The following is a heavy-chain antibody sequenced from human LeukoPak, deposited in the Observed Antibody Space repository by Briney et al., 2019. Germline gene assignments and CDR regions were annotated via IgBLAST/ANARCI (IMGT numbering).Heavy chain of an antibody. CDR1: GFTFSTYN. D-gene: IGHD3-10*01. CDR3: ARESYYGSGSYGY. V-gene: IGHV3-21*01. CDR2: ISSSSYI. J-gene: IGHJ4*02. Sequence: PGGSLRLSCAASGFTFSTYNMNWVRQAPGKGLEWVSSISSSSYIYYADSVKGRFTISRDNAKNSLYLQMNSLRAEDTALYYCARESYYGSGSYGYWGQGTLVTVSS.